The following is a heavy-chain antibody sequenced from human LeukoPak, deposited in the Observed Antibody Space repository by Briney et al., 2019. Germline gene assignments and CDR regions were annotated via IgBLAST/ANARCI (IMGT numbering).Heavy chain of an antibody. Sequence: TASETLSLTCTVSGGSISSYYWSWIRQPPGKGLEWIGYIYYTGSTYYNPSLKSRVTISVDTSKNQFSLKLGSVTAADTAVYYCARVEYSGYDYRGAFDIWGQGTMVTVSS. V-gene: IGHV4-59*01. CDR2: IYYTGST. D-gene: IGHD5-12*01. CDR1: GGSISSYY. CDR3: ARVEYSGYDYRGAFDI. J-gene: IGHJ3*02.